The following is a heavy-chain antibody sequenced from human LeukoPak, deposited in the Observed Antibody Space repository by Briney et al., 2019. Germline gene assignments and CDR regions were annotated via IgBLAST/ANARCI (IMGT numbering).Heavy chain of an antibody. D-gene: IGHD2-2*01. V-gene: IGHV4-34*01. CDR2: IHHSGRT. CDR1: GGSFNDYY. Sequence: SETLSLTCAVYGGSFNDYYWSWIRQAPGKGLEWIGEIHHSGRTIYNPSLKSRVTISVDTSKNQFSLKLNSVTAADTAVYYCARTTEDCSSTSCYQYWFDPWGQGTLVTVSS. CDR3: ARTTEDCSSTSCYQYWFDP. J-gene: IGHJ5*02.